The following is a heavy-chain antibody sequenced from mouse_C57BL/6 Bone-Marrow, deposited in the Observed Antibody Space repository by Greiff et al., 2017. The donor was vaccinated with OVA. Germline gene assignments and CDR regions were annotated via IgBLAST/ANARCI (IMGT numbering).Heavy chain of an antibody. J-gene: IGHJ2*01. CDR2: IRNKANGYTT. V-gene: IGHV7-3*01. CDR1: GFTFTDYY. D-gene: IGHD1-1*01. Sequence: EVHLVESGGGLVQPGGSLSLSCAASGFTFTDYYMSWVRQPPGKALEWLGFIRNKANGYTTEYSASVKGRFTISRDNSQSILYLQMNALRAEDSATYYCARATTVVFDYWGQGTTLTVSS. CDR3: ARATTVVFDY.